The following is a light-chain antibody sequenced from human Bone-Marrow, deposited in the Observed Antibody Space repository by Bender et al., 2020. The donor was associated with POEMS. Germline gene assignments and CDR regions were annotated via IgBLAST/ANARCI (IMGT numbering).Light chain of an antibody. CDR3: SSHAGRNGFVV. CDR2: DVN. V-gene: IGLV2-14*02. J-gene: IGLJ2*01. CDR1: TSVFGSYNL. Sequence: QSALTQPASVSGSPGQSITISCTGTTSVFGSYNLVSWYQQHPGKAPKVLIYDVNTRPSGVPDRFSGSKSGNTASLTVSGLQAEDEADYYCSSHAGRNGFVVFGGGTALTVL.